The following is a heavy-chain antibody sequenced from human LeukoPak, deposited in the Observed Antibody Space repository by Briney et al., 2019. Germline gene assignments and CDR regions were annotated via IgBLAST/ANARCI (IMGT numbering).Heavy chain of an antibody. CDR3: ATTYYDILTGYSPQYYFDY. V-gene: IGHV4-34*01. Sequence: SGTLSLTCAVYGGSFSGYYWSRIRQPPGKGLEWIGEINHSGSTNYNPSLKSRVTISVDTSKNQFSLKLSSVTAADTAVYYCATTYYDILTGYSPQYYFDYWGQGTLVTVSS. J-gene: IGHJ4*02. CDR1: GGSFSGYY. CDR2: INHSGST. D-gene: IGHD3-9*01.